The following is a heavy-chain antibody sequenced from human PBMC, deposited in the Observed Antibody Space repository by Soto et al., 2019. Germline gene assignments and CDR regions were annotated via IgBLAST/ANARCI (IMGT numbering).Heavy chain of an antibody. CDR1: GDSISGYY. CDR2: INYSGST. D-gene: IGHD6-13*01. CDR3: GRVAKIGASGNPFDY. Sequence: SETLSLTCTVSGDSISGYYWSWIRQPPGEGLEWIGNINYSGSTNYTPSLKSRVTISVDTSKNQFSLKLSSVTAADTAVYYCGRVAKIGASGNPFDYWGQGTLVTVSS. V-gene: IGHV4-59*08. J-gene: IGHJ4*02.